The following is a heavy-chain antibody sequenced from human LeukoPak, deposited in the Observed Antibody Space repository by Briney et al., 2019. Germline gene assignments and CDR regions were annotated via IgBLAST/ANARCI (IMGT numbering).Heavy chain of an antibody. CDR2: IYSGGST. D-gene: IGHD4-17*01. V-gene: IGHV3-53*01. CDR3: ARVVDHDYGDYYLDY. Sequence: GGSLRLSCAASGFTVSSNDMSWVRQAPGKGLECISVIYSGGSTDYADSVKGRLTISRDNSKNKLYLQMNSLRAEDTAVYYCARVVDHDYGDYYLDYWGQGTLVTVSS. CDR1: GFTVSSND. J-gene: IGHJ4*02.